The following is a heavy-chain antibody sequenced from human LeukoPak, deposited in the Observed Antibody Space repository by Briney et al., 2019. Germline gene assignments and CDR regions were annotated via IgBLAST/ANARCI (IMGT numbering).Heavy chain of an antibody. CDR1: GFTFSSYA. Sequence: GRSLRLSCAASGFTFSSYAMHWVRQAPGKGLEWVTVISYDGSNKYYADSVKGRFTISRDNSKNTLYLQMNSLRAEDTAVYYCARDLDAFGIWGQGTMVTVSS. V-gene: IGHV3-30-3*01. J-gene: IGHJ3*02. CDR3: ARDLDAFGI. CDR2: ISYDGSNK.